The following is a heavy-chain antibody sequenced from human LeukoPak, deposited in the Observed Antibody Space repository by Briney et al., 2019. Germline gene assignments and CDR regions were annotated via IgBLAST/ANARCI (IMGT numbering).Heavy chain of an antibody. CDR3: ARGSGWLGY. V-gene: IGHV3-7*03. CDR2: IKQDGSEK. Sequence: GGSLRLSCAASAFTFSNYWMSWVRQAPGKGLEWVANIKQDGSEKKYVESVKGRFTISRDNAKNSLYLQMNSPGVDDMAVYYCARGSGWLGYWGQGTLVTVSS. D-gene: IGHD6-25*01. CDR1: AFTFSNYW. J-gene: IGHJ4*02.